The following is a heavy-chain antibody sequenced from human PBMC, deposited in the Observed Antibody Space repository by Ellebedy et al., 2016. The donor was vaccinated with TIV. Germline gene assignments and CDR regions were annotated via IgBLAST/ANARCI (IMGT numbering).Heavy chain of an antibody. V-gene: IGHV4-59*01. D-gene: IGHD1-26*01. Sequence: SETLSLXXTVSGGSISSYSWSWIRQPPGKGLEWIGYIYYSGSTNYNPSLKSRVTISVDTSKNQFSLKLSSVTAADTAVYYCARWYSDFDSEYYFDYWGQGTLVTVSS. CDR1: GGSISSYS. CDR3: ARWYSDFDSEYYFDY. J-gene: IGHJ4*02. CDR2: IYYSGST.